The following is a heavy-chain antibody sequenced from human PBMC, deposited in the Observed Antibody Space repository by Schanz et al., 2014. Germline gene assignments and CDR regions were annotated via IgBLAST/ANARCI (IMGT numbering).Heavy chain of an antibody. D-gene: IGHD2-8*02. CDR2: ISGSGGST. J-gene: IGHJ4*02. V-gene: IGHV3-23*01. CDR1: GFTFTNYA. CDR3: AKTLFPGGTQTFGN. Sequence: DVQLLESGGGLVQPGGSLRLSCAASGFTFTNYAMSWVRQAPGKGLEWVSAISGSGGSTYYADSVKGRFTISRDNSKSTLYVEMNSLRVEDTAVYYCAKTLFPGGTQTFGNWGRGTLVTVSS.